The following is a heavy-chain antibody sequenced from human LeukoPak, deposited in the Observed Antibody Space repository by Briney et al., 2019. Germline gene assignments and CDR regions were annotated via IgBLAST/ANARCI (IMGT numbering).Heavy chain of an antibody. V-gene: IGHV1-18*01. CDR2: ISTYNGDT. CDR1: GYTFSSYG. J-gene: IGHJ6*03. Sequence: GASVKVSCKASGYTFSSYGISWVRQAPGQGLEWMGWISTYNGDTHYAQKLQGRVTMTTDTSTSTAYMELRSLRSDDTAMYYCARRGGKNYGDYLLYYYYMDVWGKGTTVTVSS. CDR3: ARRGGKNYGDYLLYYYYMDV. D-gene: IGHD4-17*01.